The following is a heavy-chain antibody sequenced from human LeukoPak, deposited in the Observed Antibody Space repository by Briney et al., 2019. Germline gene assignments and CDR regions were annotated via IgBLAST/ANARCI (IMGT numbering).Heavy chain of an antibody. CDR1: GFTFTNYA. Sequence: GGALRLSCAASGFTFTNYAMSWVRQAPGKGLEWVSAISGSGGSTYYADSVKGRFTISRDNSKNTLYLQMNSLRAEDTAVYYCVKSGSSSWFLDYWGQGTLVTVSS. CDR2: ISGSGGST. J-gene: IGHJ4*02. CDR3: VKSGSSSWFLDY. D-gene: IGHD6-13*01. V-gene: IGHV3-23*01.